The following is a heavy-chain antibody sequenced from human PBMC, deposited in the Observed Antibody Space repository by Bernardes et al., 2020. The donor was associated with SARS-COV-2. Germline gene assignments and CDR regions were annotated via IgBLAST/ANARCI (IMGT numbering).Heavy chain of an antibody. D-gene: IGHD4-17*01. J-gene: IGHJ5*02. CDR2: ISGSGGST. V-gene: IGHV3-23*01. CDR1: GFTFSSYA. CDR3: AKDDYGGISPPTA. Sequence: GGSLRLSCAAPGFTFSSYAMSWVRQAPGKGLEWVSTISGSGGSTYYADSVKGRFTISRDNSKNTLYLQMNSLRAEDTAVYYCAKDDYGGISPPTAWGQGTLVIVSS.